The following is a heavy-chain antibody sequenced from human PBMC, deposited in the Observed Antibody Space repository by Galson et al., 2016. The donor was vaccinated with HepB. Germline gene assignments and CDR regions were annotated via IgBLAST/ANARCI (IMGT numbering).Heavy chain of an antibody. D-gene: IGHD5-24*01. CDR1: GDSLSNCP. CDR3: ERVRDGYNKYYHYGLDV. Sequence: SVKVSCKASGDSLSNCPITWVRQAPGQGLEWMGGVTPIFSTPNYAQKFLGRVTITADESTSTVYMELSSLRSEDTAVYYCERVRDGYNKYYHYGLDVWGQGTTVTVSS. J-gene: IGHJ6*02. V-gene: IGHV1-69*13. CDR2: VTPIFSTP.